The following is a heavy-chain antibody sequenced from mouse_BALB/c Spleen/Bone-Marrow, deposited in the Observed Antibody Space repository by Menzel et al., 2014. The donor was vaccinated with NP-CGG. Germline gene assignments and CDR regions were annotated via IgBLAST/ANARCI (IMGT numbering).Heavy chain of an antibody. J-gene: IGHJ4*01. D-gene: IGHD5-1-1*01. CDR2: IDPANGNT. V-gene: IGHV14-3*02. CDR1: GFNIKDTY. Sequence: EVQLQQSGAELVKPGASVKLSCTASGFNIKDTYMHWVKQRPEQGLEWIGRIDPANGNTKFAPKYQGKATITADTSSNTAYLHLSSLTSDDTAVYYCARGIPYYPMDFWGQGTSVTVSS. CDR3: ARGIPYYPMDF.